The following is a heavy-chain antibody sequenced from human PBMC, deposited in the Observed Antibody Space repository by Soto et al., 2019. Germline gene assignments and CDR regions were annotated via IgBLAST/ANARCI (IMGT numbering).Heavy chain of an antibody. CDR2: IYHSGST. J-gene: IGHJ4*02. V-gene: IGHV4-34*01. CDR1: GGSFSGYY. CDR3: GGQDYGAKGYYFQN. Sequence: SETLSLTCAVYGGSFSGYYWSWIRQPPGKGLEWIGGIYHSGSTNYNPSLKSRVTISIDTSKNQFSLKMNSVTAADTAVYFCGGQDYGAKGYYFQNWGQGALVTVPQ. D-gene: IGHD4-17*01.